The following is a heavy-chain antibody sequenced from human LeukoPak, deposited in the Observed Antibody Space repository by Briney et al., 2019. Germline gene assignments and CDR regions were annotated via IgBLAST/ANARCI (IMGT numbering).Heavy chain of an antibody. CDR3: ARGSNWNDALGY. D-gene: IGHD1-1*01. V-gene: IGHV1-46*02. CDR2: INPSGGST. CDR1: GYSFNSYY. J-gene: IGHJ4*02. Sequence: ASVKVSCKASGYSFNSYYIHWVRQAPGQGLEWMGIINPSGGSTSYAQKFQGRVTMTRDTSTSTVYMELSSLRSEDTAVYFCARGSNWNDALGYWGQGTLVTVSS.